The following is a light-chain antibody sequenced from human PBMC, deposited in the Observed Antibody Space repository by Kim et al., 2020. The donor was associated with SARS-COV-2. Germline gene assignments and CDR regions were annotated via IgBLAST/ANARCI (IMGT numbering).Light chain of an antibody. Sequence: QWNTISCPGASSDIGTYPYVSWYQQHPDKAPKLIIYDVTKRPSGISARFSGSKSGNTASLTISGLQAEDEADYHCSSYSSSTTPWVFGGGTQLTVL. CDR1: SSDIGTYPY. CDR2: DVT. CDR3: SSYSSSTTPWV. V-gene: IGLV2-14*03. J-gene: IGLJ3*02.